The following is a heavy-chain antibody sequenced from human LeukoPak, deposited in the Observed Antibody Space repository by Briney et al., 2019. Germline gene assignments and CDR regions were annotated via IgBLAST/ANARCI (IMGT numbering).Heavy chain of an antibody. Sequence: SETLSLTCTVSGGSISSYYWSWIRQPAGKGLEWIGRIYTSGSTNYNPSLKSRVTMLVDTSKNQFSLKLSSVTAADTAVYYCARDRGEYYDFWSGYPHDAFDIWGQGTMVTVSS. CDR1: GGSISSYY. D-gene: IGHD3-3*01. CDR3: ARDRGEYYDFWSGYPHDAFDI. J-gene: IGHJ3*02. V-gene: IGHV4-4*07. CDR2: IYTSGST.